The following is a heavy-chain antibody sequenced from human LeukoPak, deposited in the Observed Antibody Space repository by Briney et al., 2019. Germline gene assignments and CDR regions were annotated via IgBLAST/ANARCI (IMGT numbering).Heavy chain of an antibody. CDR2: IIPIFGTA. CDR3: ERARYYYDSSGYYYGHYYYYYMDV. V-gene: IGHV1-69*01. CDR1: GGTFSSYA. J-gene: IGHJ6*03. D-gene: IGHD3-22*01. Sequence: ASVKVSCKASGGTFSSYAISWVRQSPGQGLEWMGGIIPIFGTANYAQKFQGRVTITADESTSTAYMELSSLRSEDTAVYYCERARYYYDSSGYYYGHYYYYYMDVWGKGTTVSVSS.